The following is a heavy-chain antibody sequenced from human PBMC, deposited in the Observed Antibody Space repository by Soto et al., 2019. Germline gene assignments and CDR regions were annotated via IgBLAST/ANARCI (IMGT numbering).Heavy chain of an antibody. Sequence: QVQLVQSGAEVKRPVASVRVACRATGYTFTTYDISWVRQATGQGLEWMGWVNPETGQTGYAQKFPGRASMNSDSDSNTAYMEVRGLRVEDTAVYYCARWGVTPYGLDGWGHGATVSASS. CDR1: GYTFTTYD. V-gene: IGHV1-8*01. D-gene: IGHD2-21*02. J-gene: IGHJ6*02. CDR2: VNPETGQT. CDR3: ARWGVTPYGLDG.